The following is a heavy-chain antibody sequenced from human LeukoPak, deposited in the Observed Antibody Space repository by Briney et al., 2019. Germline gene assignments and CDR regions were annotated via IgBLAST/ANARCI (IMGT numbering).Heavy chain of an antibody. CDR2: ISYDGSNK. D-gene: IGHD5-18*01. CDR3: AKDLTAMVAFYYYYGMDV. J-gene: IGHJ6*02. Sequence: GGSLRLSCAASGFTFSSYGMHWVRQAPGKGLEWVAVISYDGSNKYYADSVKGRFTISRDNSKNTLYLQMNSLRAEDTAVYYCAKDLTAMVAFYYYYGMDVWGQGTTVTVSS. V-gene: IGHV3-30*18. CDR1: GFTFSSYG.